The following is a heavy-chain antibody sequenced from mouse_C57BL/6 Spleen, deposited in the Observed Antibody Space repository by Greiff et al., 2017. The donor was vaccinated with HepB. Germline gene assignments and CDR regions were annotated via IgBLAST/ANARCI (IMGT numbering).Heavy chain of an antibody. J-gene: IGHJ4*01. V-gene: IGHV1-15*01. CDR1: GYTFTDYE. CDR2: IDPETGGT. D-gene: IGHD2-2*01. Sequence: QVQLKESGAELVRPGASVTLSCKASGYTFTDYEMHWVKQTPVHGLEWIGAIDPETGGTAYNQKFKGKAILTADKSSSTAYMELRSLTSEDSAVYYRTRYGYERYYAMDYWGQGTSVTVSS. CDR3: TRYGYERYYAMDY.